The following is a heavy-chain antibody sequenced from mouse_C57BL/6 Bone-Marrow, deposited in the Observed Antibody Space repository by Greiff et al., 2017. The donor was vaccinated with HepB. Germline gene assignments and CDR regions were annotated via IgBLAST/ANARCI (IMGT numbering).Heavy chain of an antibody. CDR3: ARYYYEAASGAY. Sequence: QVQLQQSGPELVKPGASVKISCKASGYTFTDYYINWVKQRPGQGLEWIGWIFPGSGSTYYNEKFKGKATLTVDKSSSTAYMLLRSLTSEDSAVYFCARYYYEAASGAYWGQGTLVTVSA. V-gene: IGHV1-75*01. J-gene: IGHJ3*01. D-gene: IGHD1-1*01. CDR2: IFPGSGST. CDR1: GYTFTDYY.